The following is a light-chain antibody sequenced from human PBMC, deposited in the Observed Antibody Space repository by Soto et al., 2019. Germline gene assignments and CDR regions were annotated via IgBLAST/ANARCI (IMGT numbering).Light chain of an antibody. CDR1: QSINIY. CDR3: QLYYTYPWT. V-gene: IGKV1-5*03. CDR2: EAS. J-gene: IGKJ1*01. Sequence: DIQMTQSPSTLSASVGDRVTITCRASQSINIYLAWYQQKPGKAPKVLIYEASTLPSGVPSRFSGSGSGTEFTLTISSLQPDDFATYYCQLYYTYPWTFGQGTKVEIK.